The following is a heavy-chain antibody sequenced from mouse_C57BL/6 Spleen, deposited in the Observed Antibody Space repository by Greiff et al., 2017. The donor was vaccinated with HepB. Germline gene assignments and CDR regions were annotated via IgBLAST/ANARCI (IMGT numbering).Heavy chain of an antibody. J-gene: IGHJ3*01. Sequence: QVQLQQPGAELVKPGASVKLSCKASGYTFTSYWMQWVKQRPGQGLEWIGEIDPSDSYTNYNQKFKGKATLTVDTSSSTAYMQLSSLTSEDSAVYYCARHWDGAYWGQGTLVTVSA. D-gene: IGHD4-1*01. CDR3: ARHWDGAY. V-gene: IGHV1-50*01. CDR2: IDPSDSYT. CDR1: GYTFTSYW.